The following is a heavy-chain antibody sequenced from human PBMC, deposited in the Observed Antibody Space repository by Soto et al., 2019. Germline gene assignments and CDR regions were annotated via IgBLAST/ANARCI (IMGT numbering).Heavy chain of an antibody. D-gene: IGHD2-21*01. CDR2: INTDGSGT. Sequence: GGSLRLSCAASGFTFSSDWMHWVRQAPGKGLVWVSRINTDGSGTTYADSVKGRFTISRDNSKNTLYLQMNSLRAEDTAVYYCAYTPHSPHYYGMDVWGQGTTVTVSS. CDR3: AYTPHSPHYYGMDV. V-gene: IGHV3-74*01. CDR1: GFTFSSDW. J-gene: IGHJ6*02.